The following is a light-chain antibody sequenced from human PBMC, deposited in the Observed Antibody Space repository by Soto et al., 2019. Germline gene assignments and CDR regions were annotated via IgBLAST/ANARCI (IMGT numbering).Light chain of an antibody. Sequence: DIPMTQSPSTLSASVGDRVTITCRASQSISSWLAWYQQKPGKAPKLLIYDASSLESGVPSRFSGSGSGTEFTLTSSSLQPADCATYYCQQYNSYSTAGLTFGGGTKVEIK. CDR3: QQYNSYSTAGLT. CDR1: QSISSW. V-gene: IGKV1-5*01. CDR2: DAS. J-gene: IGKJ4*01.